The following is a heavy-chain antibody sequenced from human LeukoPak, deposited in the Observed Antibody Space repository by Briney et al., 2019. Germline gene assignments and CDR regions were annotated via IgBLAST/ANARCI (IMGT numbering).Heavy chain of an antibody. CDR1: GFTFSNYG. J-gene: IGHJ4*02. Sequence: GRSLRFSCAGSGFTFSNYGMNWVRQAPGKGLEWVAVIWYDGSNKYYADSVKGRFTISRDNSENTVYLQMNSLRAEDTAVYYCARLGSKWSFDYWGQGTLVTVSS. D-gene: IGHD2-15*01. CDR2: IWYDGSNK. CDR3: ARLGSKWSFDY. V-gene: IGHV3-33*01.